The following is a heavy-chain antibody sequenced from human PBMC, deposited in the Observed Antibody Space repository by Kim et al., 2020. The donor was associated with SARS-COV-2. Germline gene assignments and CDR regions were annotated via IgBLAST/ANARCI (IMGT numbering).Heavy chain of an antibody. D-gene: IGHD3-22*01. CDR2: ISSSSSTI. J-gene: IGHJ4*02. V-gene: IGHV3-48*02. CDR3: ARDKNWYNSGYYFQLDY. Sequence: GGSLRLSCAASGFTFSSYSMNWVRQAPGKGLEWVSYISSSSSTIYYADSVKGRFTISRDNAKNSLYLQMNSLRDEDTAVYYCARDKNWYNSGYYFQLDYWGQGTLVTVSS. CDR1: GFTFSSYS.